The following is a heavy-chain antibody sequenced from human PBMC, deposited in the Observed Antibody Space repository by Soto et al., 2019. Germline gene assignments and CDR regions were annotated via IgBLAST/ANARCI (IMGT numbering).Heavy chain of an antibody. V-gene: IGHV3-30-3*01. CDR1: GFTCSSYA. CDR2: ISYDGSNK. J-gene: IGHJ6*02. CDR3: ARETYYDFWSGPYYGMDV. D-gene: IGHD3-3*01. Sequence: QVQLVESGEGVVQPGRSLRLSCAASGFTCSSYAMHWVRQTPGKGLEWVAVISYDGSNKYYADSVKGRFTISRDNSKNTLYLQMNSLRAEDTAVYYCARETYYDFWSGPYYGMDVWGQGTTVTVSS.